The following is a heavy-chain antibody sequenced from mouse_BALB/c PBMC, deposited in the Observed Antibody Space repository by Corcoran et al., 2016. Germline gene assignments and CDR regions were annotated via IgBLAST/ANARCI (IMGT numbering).Heavy chain of an antibody. J-gene: IGHJ1*01. CDR2: IFPGSGST. CDR1: GYTFSRYW. CDR3: TRNWDWFSVF. D-gene: IGHD4-1*01. V-gene: IGHV1-9*01. Sequence: QVQLQQSGAELMKPGASVKISCKATGYTFSRYWIEWVKQRPGHGLELIGEIFPGSGSTNDNEKFKGKATFTVDTSSNTAYMQLSSLTSEDSAVYYCTRNWDWFSVFWGAGTTVLVSS.